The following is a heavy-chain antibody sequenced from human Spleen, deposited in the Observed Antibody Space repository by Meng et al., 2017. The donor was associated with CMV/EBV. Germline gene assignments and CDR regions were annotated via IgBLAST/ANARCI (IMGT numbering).Heavy chain of an antibody. CDR2: ISYDGSNK. CDR1: GFTFSSYA. V-gene: IGHV3-30-3*01. CDR3: ARAPSGSYQRAYFDY. J-gene: IGHJ4*02. D-gene: IGHD3-10*01. Sequence: QVQLVESGXGVVQPXWSLRLXXXASGFTFSSYAMHWVRQAPGKGLEWVAVISYDGSNKYYADSVKGRFTISRDNSKNTLYLQMNSLRAEDTAVYYCARAPSGSYQRAYFDYWGQGPRVTVSS.